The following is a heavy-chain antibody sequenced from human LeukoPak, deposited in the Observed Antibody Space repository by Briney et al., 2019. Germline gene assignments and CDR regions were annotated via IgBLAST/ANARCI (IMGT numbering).Heavy chain of an antibody. V-gene: IGHV3-48*04. Sequence: GGSLRLSCAASGFTVSSNYMSWVRQAPGKGLEWVSYISSSSSTIYYADSVKGRFTISRDNAKNSLYLQMNSLRAEDTAVYYCARASSGWYNWFDPWGQGTLVTVSS. J-gene: IGHJ5*02. CDR1: GFTVSSNY. CDR2: ISSSSSTI. D-gene: IGHD6-19*01. CDR3: ARASSGWYNWFDP.